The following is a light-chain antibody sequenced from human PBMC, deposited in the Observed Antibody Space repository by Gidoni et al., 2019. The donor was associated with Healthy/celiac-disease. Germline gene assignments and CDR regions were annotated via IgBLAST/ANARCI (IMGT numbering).Light chain of an antibody. V-gene: IGKV1-5*01. CDR3: QQYNSYSPGRT. CDR2: DAS. J-gene: IGKJ2*01. Sequence: DIQMTQSPSTLSASVGDRVTITCRASQSISSWLAWYQQKPGKAPKLLIYDASSLESGVPSRFSGSGSGTGFTLTISSLQPDDFATYYCQQYNSYSPGRTFGQGTKLEIK. CDR1: QSISSW.